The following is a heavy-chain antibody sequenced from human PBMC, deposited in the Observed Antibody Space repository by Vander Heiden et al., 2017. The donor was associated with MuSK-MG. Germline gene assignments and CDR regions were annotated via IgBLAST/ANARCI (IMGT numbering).Heavy chain of an antibody. CDR1: GFTFSSSG. V-gene: IGHV3-33*06. CDR3: AKEYCTNGVCYAGDYFDY. Sequence: QVQLVESGGGVVQPGRSLRLSCAASGFTFSSSGMHWVRQAPGKGLEWVAVIWYDGSNKYYADSVKGRFTISRDNSKNTLYLQMNSLRAEDTAVYYCAKEYCTNGVCYAGDYFDYWGQGTLVTVSS. CDR2: IWYDGSNK. J-gene: IGHJ4*02. D-gene: IGHD2-8*01.